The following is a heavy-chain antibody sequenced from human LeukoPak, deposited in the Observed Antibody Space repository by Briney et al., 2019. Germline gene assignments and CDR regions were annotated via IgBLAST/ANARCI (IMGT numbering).Heavy chain of an antibody. Sequence: PGRSLRLSCAASGFTFSSYGMHWVRQAPGKGLEWVAVIWYDGSNKYYADSVKGRFTISRDNSKNTPYLQMNSLGAEDTAVYYCASDVSKYGYVADYWGQGTLVTVSS. CDR3: ASDVSKYGYVADY. D-gene: IGHD5-18*01. CDR2: IWYDGSNK. J-gene: IGHJ4*02. V-gene: IGHV3-33*01. CDR1: GFTFSSYG.